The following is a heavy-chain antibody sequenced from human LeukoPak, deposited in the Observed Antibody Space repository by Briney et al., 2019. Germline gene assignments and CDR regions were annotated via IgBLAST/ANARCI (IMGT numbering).Heavy chain of an antibody. CDR2: IYYSGST. CDR3: ARRVAYCAADCLEY. D-gene: IGHD2-21*02. Sequence: SETLSLTCTVWVHSINSYYWICLRQPPGKGLEWIAYIYYSGSTSYNPSLKSRVTISIDTSKNQFSLRLSSATAADTAVYYCARRVAYCAADCLEYWGQGTLVTVSS. J-gene: IGHJ4*02. V-gene: IGHV4-59*08. CDR1: VHSINSYY.